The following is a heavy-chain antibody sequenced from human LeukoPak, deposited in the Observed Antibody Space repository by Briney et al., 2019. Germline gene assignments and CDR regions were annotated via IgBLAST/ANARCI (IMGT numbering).Heavy chain of an antibody. J-gene: IGHJ3*02. CDR2: INPNSGDT. D-gene: IGHD3-16*01. V-gene: IGHV1-2*02. CDR3: ARVIWGAVAFDI. CDR1: GYTFTGYY. Sequence: VASVKVSCKASGYTFTGYYMHWVRQAPGQGLEWMGWINPNSGDTDYAQKFQGRVTMTRDTSISTAYMELSRLRSDDTAVYYCARVIWGAVAFDIWGQGTKVTVSS.